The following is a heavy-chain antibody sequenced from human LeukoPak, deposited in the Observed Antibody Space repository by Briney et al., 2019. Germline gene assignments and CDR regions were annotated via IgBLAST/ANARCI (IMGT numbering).Heavy chain of an antibody. D-gene: IGHD6-19*01. Sequence: ASVTVSCKASGYTFTSYGISWVRQAPGQGLEWMGWISAYNGNTNYAQKLQGRVTMTTDTSTSTAYMELRSLRSDDTAVYYCARTKQWLAKGAFDYWGQGTLVTVSS. CDR1: GYTFTSYG. V-gene: IGHV1-18*04. CDR2: ISAYNGNT. CDR3: ARTKQWLAKGAFDY. J-gene: IGHJ4*02.